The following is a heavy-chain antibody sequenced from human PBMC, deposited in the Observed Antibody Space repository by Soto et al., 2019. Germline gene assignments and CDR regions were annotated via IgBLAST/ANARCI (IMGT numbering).Heavy chain of an antibody. CDR1: GFSIIRMDYY. Sequence: DTRSVPCLFSGFSIIRMDYYWAGARPPPGKGLEWIANIYYSGDTYSHPSLRSRLTVSVDTSKNQFSLKLTSLTAADTAMYYCASLQVPGNFDNWGQGNVVTVSA. CDR2: IYYSGDT. CDR3: ASLQVPGNFDN. D-gene: IGHD6-13*01. J-gene: IGHJ4*01. V-gene: IGHV4-39*01.